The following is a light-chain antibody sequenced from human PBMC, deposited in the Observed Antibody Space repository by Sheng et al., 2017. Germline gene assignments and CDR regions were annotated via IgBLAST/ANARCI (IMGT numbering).Light chain of an antibody. V-gene: IGKV1-39*01. CDR2: AAS. CDR1: QSISTY. CDR3: QQSYTFPRT. Sequence: DTQMTQSPSSLSASVGDRVTITCRTSQSISTYLTWYQQKPGKAPKLLIYAASNLQSGVPSRFSGSGSGTDFTLTISSLQPEDFATYYCQQSYTFPRTFGQGPRWKSN. J-gene: IGKJ1*01.